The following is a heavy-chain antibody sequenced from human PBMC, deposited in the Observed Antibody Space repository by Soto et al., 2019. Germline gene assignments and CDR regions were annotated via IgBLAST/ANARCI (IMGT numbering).Heavy chain of an antibody. D-gene: IGHD6-13*01. CDR3: TRDQLYSSSWYGSYYYGMDV. CDR2: IRSKAYGGTT. Sequence: HPGGSLRLSCTASGFTFGDYAMSWFRQAPGKGLEWVGFIRSKAYGGTTEYAASVKGRFTISRDDSKSIAYLQMNSLKTEDTAVYYCTRDQLYSSSWYGSYYYGMDVWGQGTTVTVSS. CDR1: GFTFGDYA. J-gene: IGHJ6*02. V-gene: IGHV3-49*03.